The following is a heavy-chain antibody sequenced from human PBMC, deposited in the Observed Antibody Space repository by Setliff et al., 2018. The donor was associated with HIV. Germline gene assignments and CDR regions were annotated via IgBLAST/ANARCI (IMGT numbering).Heavy chain of an antibody. J-gene: IGHJ4*02. V-gene: IGHV4-4*09. CDR2: FYTSGST. CDR3: ARRPPLTTGREYYFDF. CDR1: GGSFTTYY. Sequence: SETLSLTCTVSGGSFTTYYWSWLRQPPGKELEWIGYFYTSGSTNYNPSLKSRVTISIDTSKNQFSPKLNAVTAADTAVYYCARRPPLTTGREYYFDFWGQGTLVTVSS. D-gene: IGHD1-1*01.